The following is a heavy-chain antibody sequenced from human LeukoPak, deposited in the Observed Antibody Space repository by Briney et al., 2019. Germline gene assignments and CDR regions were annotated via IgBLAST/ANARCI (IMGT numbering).Heavy chain of an antibody. V-gene: IGHV4-4*07. D-gene: IGHD4-23*01. CDR1: GGSINSYY. Sequence: SETLSLNCTVAGGSINSYYWSWIRQPAGKGLEWIRRIYSSGSTNYNPSLKSRVSMSVDTSKNQFSLKLTSVTAADTAVYYCARGGKATVVTMWGQGILVTVSS. J-gene: IGHJ4*02. CDR3: ARGGKATVVTM. CDR2: IYSSGST.